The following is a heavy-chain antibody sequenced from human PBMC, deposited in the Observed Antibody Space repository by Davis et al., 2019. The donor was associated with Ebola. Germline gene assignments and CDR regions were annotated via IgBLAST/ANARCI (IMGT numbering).Heavy chain of an antibody. CDR2: ISSDSDYI. D-gene: IGHD3-16*01. J-gene: IGHJ6*02. CDR3: ARDRPLDFFFGDYYGMDV. CDR1: GFTFSTYS. Sequence: GESLKISCAASGFTFSTYSMSWVRQAPGKGLEWVSSISSDSDYIYYADSAKVRFTISRDNAKNSLYLQMNSLRAEDTAVYYCARDRPLDFFFGDYYGMDVWGQGTTVTVSS. V-gene: IGHV3-21*01.